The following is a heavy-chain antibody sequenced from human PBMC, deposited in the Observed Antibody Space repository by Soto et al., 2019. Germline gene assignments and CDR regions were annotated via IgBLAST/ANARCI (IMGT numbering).Heavy chain of an antibody. D-gene: IGHD4-17*01. CDR2: IYYSGST. CDR1: GGSISSGDYY. CDR3: ARRKVTNGHAEYFQH. V-gene: IGHV4-30-4*01. Sequence: PSETLSLTCTVSGGSISSGDYYWSWIRQPPGKGLEWIGYIYYSGSTYYNPSLKSRVTISVDTSKNQFSLKLSSVTAADTAVYYCARRKVTNGHAEYFQHWGQGTLVTVSS. J-gene: IGHJ1*01.